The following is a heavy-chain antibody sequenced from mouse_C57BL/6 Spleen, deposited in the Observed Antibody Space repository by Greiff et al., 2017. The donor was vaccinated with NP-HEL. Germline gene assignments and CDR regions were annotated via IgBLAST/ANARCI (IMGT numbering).Heavy chain of an antibody. CDR1: GYTFTDYY. V-gene: IGHV1-19*01. CDR3: ARKSDRGWLLRSFDY. D-gene: IGHD2-3*01. J-gene: IGHJ2*01. CDR2: INPYNGGT. Sequence: EVQLQQSGPVLVKPGASVKMSCKASGYTFTDYYMNWVKQSHGKSLEWIGVINPYNGGTSYNQKFKGKATLTVDKSSSTAYMELNSLTSEDSAVYYCARKSDRGWLLRSFDYWGQGTTLTVSS.